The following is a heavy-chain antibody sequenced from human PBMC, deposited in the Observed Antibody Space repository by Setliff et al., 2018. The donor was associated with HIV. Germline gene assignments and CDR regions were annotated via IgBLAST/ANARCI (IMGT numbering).Heavy chain of an antibody. Sequence: KPSETLSLTCTVSGGSISNYYWSWVRQPPGKGLEWIGYIYSSGSTNYNPSFKSRVTISVDTSKSQFSLKLNSVTAADTAVYYCARGHFYDTLTGFYFDYWGQGALVTVSS. CDR2: IYSSGST. CDR1: GGSISNYY. V-gene: IGHV4-59*01. CDR3: ARGHFYDTLTGFYFDY. J-gene: IGHJ4*02. D-gene: IGHD3-9*01.